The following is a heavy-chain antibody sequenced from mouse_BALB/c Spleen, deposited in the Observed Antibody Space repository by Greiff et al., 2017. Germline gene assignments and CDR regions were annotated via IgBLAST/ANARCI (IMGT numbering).Heavy chain of an antibody. CDR2: ISSGSSTI. J-gene: IGHJ1*01. V-gene: IGHV5-17*02. Sequence: EVMLVESGGGLVQPGGSRKLSCAASGFTFSSFGMHWVRQAPEKGLEWVAYISSGSSTIYYADTVKGRFTISRDNPKNTLFLQMTSLRSEDTAMYYCARQGSSSYFDVWGAGTTVTVSS. CDR3: ARQGSSSYFDV. D-gene: IGHD1-1*01. CDR1: GFTFSSFG.